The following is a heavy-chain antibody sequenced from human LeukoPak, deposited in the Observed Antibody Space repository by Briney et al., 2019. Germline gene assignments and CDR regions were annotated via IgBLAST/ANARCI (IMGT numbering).Heavy chain of an antibody. Sequence: SETLSLTCTVSAGSISSYYWSWIRQPAGKGLEWIGRIYTSGSTNYNPSLKSRVTMSVDTSKNQLSLKLSSVTAADTAVYYCAREQVATISQPFDYWGQGTLVTVSS. CDR1: AGSISSYY. V-gene: IGHV4-4*07. J-gene: IGHJ4*02. CDR2: IYTSGST. CDR3: AREQVATISQPFDY. D-gene: IGHD5-12*01.